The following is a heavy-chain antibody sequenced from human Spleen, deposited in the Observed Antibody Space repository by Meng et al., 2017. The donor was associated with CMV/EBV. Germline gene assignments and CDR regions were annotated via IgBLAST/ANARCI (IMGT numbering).Heavy chain of an antibody. Sequence: FSGFAMHWARQASGKGLEWIGRIRSKANSYATAYGASVKGRFTISRDDSENTAYLQMKSLKTEDTAVYYCTRAYDFWSGDYTGGVDYWGQGTLVTVSS. D-gene: IGHD3-3*01. CDR3: TRAYDFWSGDYTGGVDY. CDR2: IRSKANSYAT. CDR1: FSGFA. V-gene: IGHV3-73*01. J-gene: IGHJ4*02.